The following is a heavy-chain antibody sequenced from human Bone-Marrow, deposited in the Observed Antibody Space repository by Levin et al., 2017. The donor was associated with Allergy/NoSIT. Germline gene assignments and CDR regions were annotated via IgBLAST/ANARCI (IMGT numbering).Heavy chain of an antibody. J-gene: IGHJ5*02. V-gene: IGHV4-30-4*01. Sequence: MPSETLSLTCTVSGGSISSDSYYWSWIRQPPGKGLEWIGYIYYTGTSFYNPSLKSRVSISVHTSKTQFSLNLRSVTAADTAVYYCARGLGGTVTTWVNFDPWGQGTLVTVSS. D-gene: IGHD4-17*01. CDR3: ARGLGGTVTTWVNFDP. CDR2: IYYTGTS. CDR1: GGSISSDSYY.